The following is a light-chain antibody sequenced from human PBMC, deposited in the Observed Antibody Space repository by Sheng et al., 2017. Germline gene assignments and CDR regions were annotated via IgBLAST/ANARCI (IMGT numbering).Light chain of an antibody. J-gene: IGKJ4*01. CDR1: QGISTY. CDR2: AAS. Sequence: DIQLTQSPSFLSASVGDRVTITCRASQGISTYLAWYQQKPGKAPKLLIYAASTLQSGVPARFSGSASGTEFTLTISSLQPEDFASYYCQQLNSYPSFGGGTKVEIK. CDR3: QQLNSYPS. V-gene: IGKV1-9*01.